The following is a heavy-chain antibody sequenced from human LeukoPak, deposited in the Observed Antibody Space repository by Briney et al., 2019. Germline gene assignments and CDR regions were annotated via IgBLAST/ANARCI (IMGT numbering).Heavy chain of an antibody. CDR1: GGSISSSSYY. D-gene: IGHD3-9*01. CDR2: IYYSGST. Sequence: SETLSLTCTVSGGSISSSSYYWGWIRQPPGKGLEWIGSIYYSGSTYYNPSLKSRVTISVDTSKNQFSLKLSSVTAADTAVYYCARRGADILTGYYNRALNWFDPWGQGTLVTVSS. CDR3: ARRGADILTGYYNRALNWFDP. V-gene: IGHV4-39*01. J-gene: IGHJ5*02.